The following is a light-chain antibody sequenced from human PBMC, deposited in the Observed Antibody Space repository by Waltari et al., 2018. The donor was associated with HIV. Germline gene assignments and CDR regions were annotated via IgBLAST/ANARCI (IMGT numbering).Light chain of an antibody. J-gene: IGKJ2*01. Sequence: EIVLTQSPGTLSLSPGERAALSCRASQSLSSNYLVWYQQKPGQAPRLLIYRSSSSATGSPDRFSGSGSGTDFTLTISRLEPEDFATYYCQQYGSSPYTFGQGTKVEIK. CDR2: RSS. V-gene: IGKV3-20*01. CDR3: QQYGSSPYT. CDR1: QSLSSNY.